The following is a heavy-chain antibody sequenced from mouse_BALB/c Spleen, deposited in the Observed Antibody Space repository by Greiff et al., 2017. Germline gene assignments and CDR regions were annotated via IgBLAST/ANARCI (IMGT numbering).Heavy chain of an antibody. CDR1: GFSLTDYG. J-gene: IGHJ4*01. Sequence: QVQLKESGPGLVAPSQSLSITCTVSGFSLTDYGVSWIRQPPGKGLEWLGVIWGGGSTYYNSALKSRLSISKDNSKSQVFLKMNSLQTDDTAMYYCAKQATTTMITYAMDYWGQGTSVTVSS. CDR3: AKQATTTMITYAMDY. D-gene: IGHD2-4*01. V-gene: IGHV2-6-5*01. CDR2: IWGGGST.